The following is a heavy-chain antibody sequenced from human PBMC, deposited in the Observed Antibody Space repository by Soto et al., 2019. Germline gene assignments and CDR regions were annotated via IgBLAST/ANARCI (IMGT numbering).Heavy chain of an antibody. D-gene: IGHD4-4*01. CDR3: VKPPVITASYYYYDMDV. Sequence: EAQLLESGGGLVQPGGSLRLSCAASGFTFSTYPMSWVRQAPGKGLEWVSGISGRGISTYYTDSVKGRFTISRDNSKNTVFLQMNSLRDEDTAVYYCVKPPVITASYYYYDMDVWGQGTTVTVSS. CDR1: GFTFSTYP. J-gene: IGHJ6*02. V-gene: IGHV3-23*01. CDR2: ISGRGIST.